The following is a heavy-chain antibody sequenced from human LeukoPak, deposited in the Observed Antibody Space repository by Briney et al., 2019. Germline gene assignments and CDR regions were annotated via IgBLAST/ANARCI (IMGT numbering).Heavy chain of an antibody. D-gene: IGHD3-9*01. V-gene: IGHV3-23*01. J-gene: IGHJ6*04. CDR1: GFTFSSYA. CDR2: ISGSGGST. Sequence: PGGSLRLSCAASGFTFSSYAMSWVRQAPGKGLEWVSAISGSGGSTYYADSVKGRFTISRDNSKNTLYLQMNSLRAEDTAVYYCAKEMGYFDWLDPNYYGMDVWGKGTTVTVSS. CDR3: AKEMGYFDWLDPNYYGMDV.